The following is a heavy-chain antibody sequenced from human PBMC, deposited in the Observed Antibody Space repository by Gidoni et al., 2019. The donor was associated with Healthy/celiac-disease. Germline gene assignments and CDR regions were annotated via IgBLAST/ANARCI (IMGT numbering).Heavy chain of an antibody. V-gene: IGHV4-39*01. Sequence: QLQLQESGPGLVKPSETLSLTCPVSGGSLSSSSYYLGWLRQPPGKGLGWIGSIYYSGSTYYNPSLKSRVTISVDTSKNQFSLKLSSVTAADTAVYYCARPGGGNIGSYYDYWGQGTLVTVSS. J-gene: IGHJ4*02. D-gene: IGHD1-26*01. CDR3: ARPGGGNIGSYYDY. CDR2: IYYSGST. CDR1: GGSLSSSSYY.